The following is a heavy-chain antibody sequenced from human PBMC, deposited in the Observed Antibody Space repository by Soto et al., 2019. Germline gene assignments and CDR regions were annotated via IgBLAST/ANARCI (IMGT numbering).Heavy chain of an antibody. CDR2: IKSKTDGGTT. CDR3: TTDDPINRN. V-gene: IGHV3-15*01. CDR1: GFSFSNAW. Sequence: EVQLVESGGGLVQPGGSLRLSCVASGFSFSNAWMSWVRQAPGKGLGWVGRIKSKTDGGTTAYVPPVKGRFTISRDDSKNLLYLQMNNLKIEDTAVYYCTTDDPINRNRGQGTLVTVSS. J-gene: IGHJ4*02.